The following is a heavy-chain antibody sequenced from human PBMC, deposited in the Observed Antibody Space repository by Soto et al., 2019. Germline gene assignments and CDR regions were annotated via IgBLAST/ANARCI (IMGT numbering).Heavy chain of an antibody. CDR3: ASRSSGWYFDY. J-gene: IGHJ4*02. CDR1: GFTFSSYA. V-gene: IGHV3-23*01. CDR2: ISGSGDST. Sequence: EVQLLESGGGLVQPGGSLRLSCAASGFTFSSYAMNWVRQAPGKGLEWVSVISGSGDSTYYADSVKGRFTISRDNSKTPLHLQRNSLRAEATAVYYCASRSSGWYFDYWGQGTLITVSS. D-gene: IGHD6-19*01.